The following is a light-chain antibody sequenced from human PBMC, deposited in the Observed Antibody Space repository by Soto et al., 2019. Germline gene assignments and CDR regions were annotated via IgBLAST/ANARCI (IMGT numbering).Light chain of an antibody. V-gene: IGLV2-14*01. CDR2: EVN. J-gene: IGLJ1*01. CDR3: FSFTTSWTHV. CDR1: SSDVGAYDY. Sequence: QPVLTQPASVSGSPGQSITISCTGTSSDVGAYDYVSWFQQHPGKAPKLIISEVNIRPSGVSNRFSGSKSGNAASLTISGLRTEDEADYFCFSFTTSWTHVFGTGTKLTVL.